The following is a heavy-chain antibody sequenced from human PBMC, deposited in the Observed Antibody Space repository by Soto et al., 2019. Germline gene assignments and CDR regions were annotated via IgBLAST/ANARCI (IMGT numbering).Heavy chain of an antibody. D-gene: IGHD2-15*01. CDR3: AHTKDIRGFLTX. CDR1: GFSLSVYGVR. CDR2: INWNDDK. V-gene: IGHV2-5*01. Sequence: SGPTLVHPTQTLTLTCSFSGFSLSVYGVRVIWFRQPPGETLEWLALINWNDDKRYSPYLKRRLTITKDTSKNQVVLTLTNLDPLDTGTYFCAHTKDIRGFLTXWGQGILLTVSX. J-gene: IGHJ4*02.